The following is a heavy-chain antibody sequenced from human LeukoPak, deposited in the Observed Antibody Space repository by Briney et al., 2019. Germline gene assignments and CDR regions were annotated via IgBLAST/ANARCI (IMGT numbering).Heavy chain of an antibody. V-gene: IGHV4-4*08. CDR3: ARDGRWFSNNWFDP. CDR1: GGSISSYY. D-gene: IGHD4-23*01. J-gene: IGHJ5*02. Sequence: PSETLSLTCTVSGGSISSYYWSWIRQPPGKGLEWIGYIYTSGSTNYNPSLKSRVTISVDTSKNQFSLKLSSVTAADTAVYYCARDGRWFSNNWFDPWGQGTLVTVSS. CDR2: IYTSGST.